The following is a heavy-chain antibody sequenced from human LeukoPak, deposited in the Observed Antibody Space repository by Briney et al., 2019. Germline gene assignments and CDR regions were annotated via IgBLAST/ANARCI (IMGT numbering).Heavy chain of an antibody. CDR3: AKDTSYSSSWYAGGYFDY. CDR2: ISYDGSNK. V-gene: IGHV3-30*18. Sequence: GGSLRLSCAASGFTFSSYGMHWVRQAPGKGLEWVAVISYDGSNKYYADSVKGRFTISRDNSKNTLYLQMNSLRAEDTAVYYCAKDTSYSSSWYAGGYFDYWGQGTLVTVSS. J-gene: IGHJ4*02. D-gene: IGHD6-13*01. CDR1: GFTFSSYG.